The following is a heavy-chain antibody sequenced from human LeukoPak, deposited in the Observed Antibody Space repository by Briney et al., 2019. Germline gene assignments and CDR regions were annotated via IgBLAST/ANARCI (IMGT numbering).Heavy chain of an antibody. D-gene: IGHD6-6*01. Sequence: SETLSLTCAVYGGSFSGYFWSYIRQPPGKGLEWLGEISHSGSTNYNPSLKSRVTISVDTSKNQFSLKLSSVTAADTAVYYCARLSIAAFDYWGQGTLVTVSS. CDR2: ISHSGST. J-gene: IGHJ4*02. V-gene: IGHV4-34*01. CDR1: GGSFSGYF. CDR3: ARLSIAAFDY.